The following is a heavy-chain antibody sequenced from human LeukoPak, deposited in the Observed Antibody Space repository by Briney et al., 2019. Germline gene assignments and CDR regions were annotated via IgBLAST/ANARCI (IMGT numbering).Heavy chain of an antibody. CDR3: ARESRAYSSGLYYFDY. V-gene: IGHV4-59*12. Sequence: MPSGTLSLTCTVSGGSISSDYWSWIRQPPGKGLEWIGYIYYSGITNYNPSLKSRVTISVDTSKNQFSLKLSSVTAADTAVYYCARESRAYSSGLYYFDYWGQGTLVTVSS. CDR1: GGSISSDY. D-gene: IGHD6-19*01. CDR2: IYYSGIT. J-gene: IGHJ4*02.